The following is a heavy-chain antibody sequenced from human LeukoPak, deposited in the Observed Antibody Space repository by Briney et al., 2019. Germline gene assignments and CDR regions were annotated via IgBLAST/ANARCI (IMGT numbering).Heavy chain of an antibody. Sequence: GGSLRLSCAASGFTVSSNYMSWVRQAPGKGLEWVSVIYSGGSTYYADPVKGRFTISRDISKNTLYLQMNSLRAEDTAVYYCARDSYDGFGELLLDYWGQGTLVTVSS. CDR3: ARDSYDGFGELLLDY. CDR2: IYSGGST. CDR1: GFTVSSNY. V-gene: IGHV3-66*01. J-gene: IGHJ4*02. D-gene: IGHD3-10*01.